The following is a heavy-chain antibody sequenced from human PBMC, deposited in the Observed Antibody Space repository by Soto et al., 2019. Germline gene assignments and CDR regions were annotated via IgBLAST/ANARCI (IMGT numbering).Heavy chain of an antibody. CDR2: MNPNSGNT. D-gene: IGHD3-3*01. Sequence: ASVKVSCKTSGYAFTSYDINWVRQATGQGLEWMGWMNPNSGNTGYAQRFQGRVTMTRDTSISTAYMELSSLRSEDTAVYYCARGLRVGIMSAYCMDVWGKGSTVTVSS. CDR3: ARGLRVGIMSAYCMDV. V-gene: IGHV1-8*01. CDR1: GYAFTSYD. J-gene: IGHJ6*03.